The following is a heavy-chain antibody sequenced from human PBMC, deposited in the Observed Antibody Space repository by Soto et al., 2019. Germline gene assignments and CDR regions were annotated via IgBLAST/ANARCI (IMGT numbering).Heavy chain of an antibody. CDR2: INHSGST. V-gene: IGHV4-34*01. CDR1: GGSFSGYY. D-gene: IGHD3-16*01. Sequence: SETLSLTCAVSGGSFSGYYWTWIRQPPGTGLEWIGEINHSGSTNYNPSLKSRVTISVDTSKNQFSLKLTSVTAADTAVYYCARDKITGLFDYWGQATLVTVSA. CDR3: ARDKITGLFDY. J-gene: IGHJ4*02.